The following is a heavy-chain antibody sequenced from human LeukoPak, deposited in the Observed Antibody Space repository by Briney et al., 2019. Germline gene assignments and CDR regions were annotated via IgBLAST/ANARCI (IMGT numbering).Heavy chain of an antibody. D-gene: IGHD3-10*01. Sequence: TGGSLRLSCAASGFTFDDYAMHWVRQAPGKGLEWVSGISWNSGSIGYADSVKGRFTISRDNAKNSLYLQMNSLRAEDTALYYCAKDRLLDYYGSGSYYQTPYFDYWGQGTLVTVSS. CDR3: AKDRLLDYYGSGSYYQTPYFDY. V-gene: IGHV3-9*01. J-gene: IGHJ4*02. CDR2: ISWNSGSI. CDR1: GFTFDDYA.